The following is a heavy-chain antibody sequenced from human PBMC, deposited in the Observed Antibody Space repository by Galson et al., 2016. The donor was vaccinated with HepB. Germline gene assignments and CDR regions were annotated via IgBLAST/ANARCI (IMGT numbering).Heavy chain of an antibody. V-gene: IGHV3-23*01. J-gene: IGHJ6*02. Sequence: SLRLSCAASGFTFSSYAMSWVRQAPGKGLEWVSAISGSGGSTYYADSVKGRFTISRDNSKNTLYLQMNSLRAEDTAVYYCAKSPSMVRGVIPPYYYYGMDVWGQGTTVTVSS. D-gene: IGHD3-10*01. CDR1: GFTFSSYA. CDR3: AKSPSMVRGVIPPYYYYGMDV. CDR2: ISGSGGST.